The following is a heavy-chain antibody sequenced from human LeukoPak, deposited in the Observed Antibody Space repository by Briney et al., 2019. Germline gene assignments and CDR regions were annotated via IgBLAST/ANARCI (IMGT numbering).Heavy chain of an antibody. CDR3: ARSNSNRSYGMDV. CDR1: GDSISSGDNY. J-gene: IGHJ6*02. Sequence: SETLSLTCTVSGDSISSGDNYWSWIRQPPGKVLEWIGEINNSGSTNYNPSLKSRVTISVDTSKNQFSLKLSSVTAADTAVYYCARSNSNRSYGMDVWGQGTTVTVSS. V-gene: IGHV4-39*07. CDR2: INNSGST. D-gene: IGHD2/OR15-2a*01.